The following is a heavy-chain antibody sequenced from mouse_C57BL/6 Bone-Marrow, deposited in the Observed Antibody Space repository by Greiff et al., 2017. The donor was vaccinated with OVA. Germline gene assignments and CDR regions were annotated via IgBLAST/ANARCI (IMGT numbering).Heavy chain of an antibody. Sequence: VQLQESGPELARPWASVKISCQAFYTFSRRVHFAIRDTNYWMQWVKQRPGQGLEWIGAIYPGNGDPSYNQKFKSKATLTADKSSSTAYMQLSRLTSEDSAVYYCAYDYYGSRDYAMDYWGQGTSVTVSA. CDR1: YTFSRRVH. D-gene: IGHD1-1*01. J-gene: IGHJ4*01. V-gene: IGHV1-87*01. CDR3: SEDSAVYYCAYDYYGSRDYAMDY. CDR2: GQGLEWIG.